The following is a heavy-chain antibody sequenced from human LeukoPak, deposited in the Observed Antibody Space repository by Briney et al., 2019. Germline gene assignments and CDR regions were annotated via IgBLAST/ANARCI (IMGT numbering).Heavy chain of an antibody. J-gene: IGHJ4*02. CDR1: GGTFSSYA. CDR3: ARTYLRVLRYFDWPSGDDY. V-gene: IGHV1-69*13. D-gene: IGHD3-9*01. CDR2: IIPIFGTA. Sequence: SVKVSCKASGGTFSSYAISWVRQAPGQGLEWMGGIIPIFGTANYAQKFQGRVTITADESTSTAYMELSSLRSEDTAVYYCARTYLRVLRYFDWPSGDDYWGQGTLVTVSS.